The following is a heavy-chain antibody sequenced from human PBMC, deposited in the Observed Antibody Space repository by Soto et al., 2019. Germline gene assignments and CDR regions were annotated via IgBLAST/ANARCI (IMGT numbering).Heavy chain of an antibody. CDR3: ARQGPHRNYYFDY. J-gene: IGHJ4*02. D-gene: IGHD4-4*01. CDR1: GYSFTSYW. CDR2: IYPGDSDT. Sequence: GECLKISCKGSGYSFTSYWIGWVRQMPGKGLEWMGIIYPGDSDTRYSPSFQGQVTISADKSISTAYLQWSSLKASDTAMYYCARQGPHRNYYFDYWGQGTLVTVSS. V-gene: IGHV5-51*01.